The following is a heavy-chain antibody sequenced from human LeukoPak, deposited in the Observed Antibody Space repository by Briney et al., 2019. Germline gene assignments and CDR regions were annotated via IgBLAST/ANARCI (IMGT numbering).Heavy chain of an antibody. CDR3: SSDGGKNFDY. D-gene: IGHD4-23*01. Sequence: GGSLRLSCAASGFTFSSYGMHWVRQAPGKGLEWVAVISHDGSNKYYADSVKGRFTISRDNSKNTLYLQMSSLRAEDTAVYYCSSDGGKNFDYWGQGTLVTVSS. V-gene: IGHV3-30*03. CDR2: ISHDGSNK. CDR1: GFTFSSYG. J-gene: IGHJ4*02.